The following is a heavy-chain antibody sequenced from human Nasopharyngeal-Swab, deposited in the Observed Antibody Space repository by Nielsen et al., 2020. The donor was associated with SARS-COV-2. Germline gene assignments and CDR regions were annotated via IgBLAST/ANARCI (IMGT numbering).Heavy chain of an antibody. CDR2: MDSDGSTI. V-gene: IGHV3-74*01. CDR1: QFTFRTYW. D-gene: IGHD3-10*01. CDR3: ASGAVDGSGTYRLGEY. Sequence: GESLKISCSASQFTFRTYWIHWVRQAPGKGLVWVSRMDSDGSTINYADSVKGRFTISRDNAKNTLYLQMNRLRAEDTAVYYCASGAVDGSGTYRLGEYWGQGTLVTVSS. J-gene: IGHJ4*02.